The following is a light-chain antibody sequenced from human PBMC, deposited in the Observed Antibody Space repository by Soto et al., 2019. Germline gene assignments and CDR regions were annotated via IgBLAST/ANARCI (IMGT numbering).Light chain of an antibody. CDR2: AAS. CDR3: QQYYSFIT. Sequence: AIRVTQSPSSLSAPTGDRVTITCRASQGISSYLAWYQQKPGKAPKLLIYAASTLQSGVPSRLSGSGSGTDFTLTISCLQSEDFATYYCQQYYSFITFGQGTRLEIK. J-gene: IGKJ5*01. V-gene: IGKV1-8*01. CDR1: QGISSY.